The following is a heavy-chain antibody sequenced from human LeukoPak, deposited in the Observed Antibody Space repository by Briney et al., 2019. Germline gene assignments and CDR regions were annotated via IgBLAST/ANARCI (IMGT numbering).Heavy chain of an antibody. V-gene: IGHV1-24*01. D-gene: IGHD3-10*01. CDR3: ATLSYGSGSYYYYGMDV. CDR1: GYTLTELS. J-gene: IGHJ6*02. CDR2: FDPEDGET. Sequence: ASVKVSCKVSGYTLTELSMHWVRQAPGKGLEWMGGFDPEDGETISAQKFQGRVTMTEDTSTDTAYMELSSLRSEDTAVYHCATLSYGSGSYYYYGMDVWGQGTTVTVSS.